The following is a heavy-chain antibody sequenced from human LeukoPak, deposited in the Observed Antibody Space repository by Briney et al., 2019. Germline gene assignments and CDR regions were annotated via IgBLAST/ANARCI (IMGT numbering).Heavy chain of an antibody. CDR2: IYPHGDP. V-gene: IGHV3-23*01. CDR1: GFTFKNYA. Sequence: GGSLRLSCTTSGFTFKNYAMTWVRQAPGKGLEWVSAIYPHGDPHYADSVKGRFTISRDNSKNTLYLQMNSLRAEDTAVYYCAKDRSRRMGFGELLSDYWGQGTLVTVSS. D-gene: IGHD3-10*01. J-gene: IGHJ4*02. CDR3: AKDRSRRMGFGELLSDY.